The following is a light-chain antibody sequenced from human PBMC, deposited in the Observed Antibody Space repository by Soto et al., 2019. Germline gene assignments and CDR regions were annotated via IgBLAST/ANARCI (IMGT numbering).Light chain of an antibody. V-gene: IGLV2-11*01. CDR3: CSYAGTYTVV. Sequence: QSVLTQPRSVSGSPGQSVTISCTGATSDVGDYNDVSWYQQHPGKAPKLIIFDVSKRPSGVPDRFSGSRSGNPASLTISGLQAEDEADYYCCSYAGTYTVVFGSGTKLTVL. CDR2: DVS. J-gene: IGLJ1*01. CDR1: TSDVGDYND.